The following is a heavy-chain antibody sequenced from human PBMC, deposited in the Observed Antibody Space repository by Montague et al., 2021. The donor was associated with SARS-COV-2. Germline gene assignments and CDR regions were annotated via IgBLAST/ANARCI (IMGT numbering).Heavy chain of an antibody. CDR3: ARYYERSWDV. D-gene: IGHD3-16*01. CDR1: AVAISYGD. V-gene: IGHV4-4*09. J-gene: IGHJ6*02. Sequence: SETLSLTCTLAAVAISYGDGSWIRQPPGKGLECIVTIFENGVTDHKPSLKSRVTVSEDKSQNQFSRRLSSVDAAHTVLYHCARYYERSWDVWGQGTTVTVSS. CDR2: IFENGVT.